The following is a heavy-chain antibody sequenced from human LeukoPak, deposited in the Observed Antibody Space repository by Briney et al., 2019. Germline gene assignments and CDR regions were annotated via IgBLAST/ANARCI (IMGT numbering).Heavy chain of an antibody. CDR1: GGTFSSYA. CDR2: IIPIFGTA. D-gene: IGHD6-13*01. J-gene: IGHJ4*02. Sequence: ASVKVSCKASGGTFSSYAISWVRQAPGQGLEWMGRIIPIFGTANYAQKFQGRVTITTDESTSTAYMELSSLRSEDTAVYYCARDLVFSSWWGFDYGGQGTLVTVSS. V-gene: IGHV1-69*05. CDR3: ARDLVFSSWWGFDY.